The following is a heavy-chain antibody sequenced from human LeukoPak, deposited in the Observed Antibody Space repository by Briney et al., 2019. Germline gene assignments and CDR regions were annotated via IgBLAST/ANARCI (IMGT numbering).Heavy chain of an antibody. D-gene: IGHD6-19*01. Sequence: AGSLRLSCAASGGTFSSYWMHWVRQVPGKGLEWVSAISGSGGSTYYADSVKGRFTISRDNSTNTLYLQMNGLRAEDTAVYYCAKKAVATGGWGQGTLVTVSS. CDR2: ISGSGGST. CDR1: GGTFSSYW. J-gene: IGHJ4*02. CDR3: AKKAVATGG. V-gene: IGHV3-23*01.